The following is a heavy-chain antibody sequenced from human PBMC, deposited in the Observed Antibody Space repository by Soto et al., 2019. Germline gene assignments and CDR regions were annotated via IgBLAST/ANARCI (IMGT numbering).Heavy chain of an antibody. V-gene: IGHV3-11*06. Sequence: PGGSLRLSCAASGFTFGGYARSWIRQAPGKGLEWVSYISSSSSNTNYADSVEGRFTISRDNSKNTLYLQLNSLRAEDTAVYYCARGGYNGWSLDYWSQGTLVTAPQ. D-gene: IGHD6-19*01. J-gene: IGHJ4*02. CDR3: ARGGYNGWSLDY. CDR1: GFTFGGYA. CDR2: ISSSSSNT.